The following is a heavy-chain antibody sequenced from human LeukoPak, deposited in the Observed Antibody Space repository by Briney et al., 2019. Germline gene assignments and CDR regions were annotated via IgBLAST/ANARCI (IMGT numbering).Heavy chain of an antibody. D-gene: IGHD4-17*01. CDR2: IIPIFGTA. J-gene: IGHJ4*02. V-gene: IGHV1-69*06. CDR1: GGTFSSYA. CDR3: AKDRLRATVTSFDY. Sequence: GASVKVSCKASGGTFSSYAISWVRQAPGQGLEWMGGIIPIFGTANYAQKFQGRVTITADKSTSTAYMELSSLRAEDTAVYYCAKDRLRATVTSFDYWGQGTLVTVSS.